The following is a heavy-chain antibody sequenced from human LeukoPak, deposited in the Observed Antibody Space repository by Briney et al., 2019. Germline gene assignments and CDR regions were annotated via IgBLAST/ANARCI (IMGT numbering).Heavy chain of an antibody. CDR3: ADGGDYDDMDV. J-gene: IGHJ6*02. V-gene: IGHV3-23*01. CDR1: GLTFSKSA. CDR2: ITDVGDI. D-gene: IGHD3-16*01. Sequence: GGSLRLSCAASGLTFSKSALTWVRQAPGKGLEWVSTITDVGDIFYTYSVRGRFTISRDNAKNSLYLQMDSLRAEDTAVYYCADGGDYDDMDVWGQGTTVTVSS.